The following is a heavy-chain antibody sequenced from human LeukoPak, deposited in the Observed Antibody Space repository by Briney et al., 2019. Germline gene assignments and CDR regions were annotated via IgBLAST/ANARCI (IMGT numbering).Heavy chain of an antibody. CDR2: IYPGDSDT. CDR1: GYSFISYW. CDR3: ARRASGYSYGYYFDY. J-gene: IGHJ4*02. V-gene: IGHV5-51*01. D-gene: IGHD5-18*01. Sequence: GESLKISCKGSGYSFISYWIGWVRQMPGKGLEWMGIIYPGDSDTKYTPSFQGQVTISADKSTSTAYLQWSSLKASDTAMYYCARRASGYSYGYYFDYWGQGTLVTVSS.